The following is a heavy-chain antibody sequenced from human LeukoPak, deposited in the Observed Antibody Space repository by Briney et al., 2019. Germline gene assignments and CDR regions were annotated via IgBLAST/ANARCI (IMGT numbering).Heavy chain of an antibody. D-gene: IGHD3-3*01. CDR1: GFTFSSYA. Sequence: PGGSLRLSCAASGFTFSSYAMSWVRQAPGKGLEWVSAISGSGGSTYYADSVKGRFTISRDNSKNTLYLQMNSLRAEDTAVYYCAKGPAESSPFGFYYYGMDVWGQGTTVTVSS. J-gene: IGHJ6*02. V-gene: IGHV3-23*01. CDR2: ISGSGGST. CDR3: AKGPAESSPFGFYYYGMDV.